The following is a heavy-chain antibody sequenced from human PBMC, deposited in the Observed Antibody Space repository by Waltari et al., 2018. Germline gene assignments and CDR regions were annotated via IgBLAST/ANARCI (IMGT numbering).Heavy chain of an antibody. CDR2: FYYSGST. Sequence: HLQLKESGPGLVKPSETLSLICTVSSGSIRSNTYYWAWIRQPPGKGLEWIGSFYYSGSTYYNPSLKSRLSMSVDTSKNHFSLKLSAVTAADTALYYCASFNYYGSGIVYWGQGTLVTVSS. J-gene: IGHJ4*02. CDR1: SGSIRSNTYY. CDR3: ASFNYYGSGIVY. D-gene: IGHD3-10*01. V-gene: IGHV4-39*01.